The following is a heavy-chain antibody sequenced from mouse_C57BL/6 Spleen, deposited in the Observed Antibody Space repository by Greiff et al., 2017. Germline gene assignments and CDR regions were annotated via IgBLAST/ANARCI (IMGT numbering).Heavy chain of an antibody. D-gene: IGHD2-3*01. Sequence: QVQLQQSGAELVRPGASVKLSCKASGYTFTDYYINWVKQRPGQGLEWIARIYPGSGNTYYNEKFKGKATLTAEKSSSTAYMQLSSLTSEDSAVYFCARYGYDGYYRVYAMDYWGQGTSVTVSS. CDR2: IYPGSGNT. CDR3: ARYGYDGYYRVYAMDY. J-gene: IGHJ4*01. CDR1: GYTFTDYY. V-gene: IGHV1-76*01.